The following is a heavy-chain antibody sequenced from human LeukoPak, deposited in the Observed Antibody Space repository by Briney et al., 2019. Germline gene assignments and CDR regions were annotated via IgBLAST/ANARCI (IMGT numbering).Heavy chain of an antibody. CDR3: ARGNDYPKLRNAFDI. V-gene: IGHV4-39*01. CDR2: IYYSGST. Sequence: PSETLSLTCTVSGGSISSSSYYWGWIRQPPGKGLEWIGSIYYSGSTYYNPSLKSRVTISVDTSKNQFSLELSSVTAADTAVYYCARGNDYPKLRNAFDIWGQGTMVTVSS. J-gene: IGHJ3*02. D-gene: IGHD4-17*01. CDR1: GGSISSSSYY.